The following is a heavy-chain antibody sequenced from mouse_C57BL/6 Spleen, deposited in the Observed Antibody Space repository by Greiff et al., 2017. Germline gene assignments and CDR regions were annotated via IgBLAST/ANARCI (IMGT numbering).Heavy chain of an antibody. CDR1: GYSFTGYF. CDR2: INPYNGDT. Sequence: EVKLVESGPELVKPGDSVKISCKASGYSFTGYFMNWVMQSHGKSLEWIGRINPYNGDTFYNQKFKGKATLTVDKSSSTAHMELRSLTSEDSAVYYCARDDYDDYWGQGTTLTVSS. V-gene: IGHV1-20*01. D-gene: IGHD2-4*01. CDR3: ARDDYDDY. J-gene: IGHJ2*01.